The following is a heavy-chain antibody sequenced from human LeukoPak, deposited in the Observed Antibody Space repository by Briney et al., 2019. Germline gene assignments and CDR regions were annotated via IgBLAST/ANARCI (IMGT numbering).Heavy chain of an antibody. CDR1: GFTFSYAW. CDR2: IKCKTDGGTT. V-gene: IGHV3-15*01. CDR3: ATDLRGRGPNPLSSRIDY. J-gene: IGHJ4*02. D-gene: IGHD2/OR15-2a*01. Sequence: GGSLRPSCAASGFTFSYAWMTWVRQAPGTGLEWVGRIKCKTDGGTTDYAAPVKGRFTISRDDSKNTLYLQMNSLKSDDTAVYYCATDLRGRGPNPLSSRIDYWGQGTLVTVSS.